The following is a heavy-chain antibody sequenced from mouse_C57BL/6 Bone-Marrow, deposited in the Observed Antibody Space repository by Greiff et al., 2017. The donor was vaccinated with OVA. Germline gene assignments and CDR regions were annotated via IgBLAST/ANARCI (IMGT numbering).Heavy chain of an antibody. CDR1: GYTFTDYN. J-gene: IGHJ1*03. V-gene: IGHV1-22*01. CDR3: ARGYYGTSYWYFDV. D-gene: IGHD1-1*01. CDR2: INPNNGGT. Sequence: EVHLVESGPELVKPGASVKMSCKASGYTFTDYNMHWVKQSHGKSLEWIGYINPNNGGTSYNQKFKGKATLTVNKSSSTAYMELRSLTSEESADYDSARGYYGTSYWYFDVWGTGTTVTVSS.